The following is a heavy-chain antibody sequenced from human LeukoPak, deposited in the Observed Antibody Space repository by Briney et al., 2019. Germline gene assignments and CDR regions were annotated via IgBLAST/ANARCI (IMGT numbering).Heavy chain of an antibody. CDR1: GFTFSSYA. V-gene: IGHV3-23*01. Sequence: GGSLRLSCAASGFTFSSYAMSWVRQAPGKGLEWVSAISGSGGSTYYADSVKGRFTISRDNSKNTLYLQMNSLRAEDTAVYYCAKDSAYYDFWSGIDYWGQGTLVTVSS. CDR2: ISGSGGST. CDR3: AKDSAYYDFWSGIDY. D-gene: IGHD3-3*01. J-gene: IGHJ4*02.